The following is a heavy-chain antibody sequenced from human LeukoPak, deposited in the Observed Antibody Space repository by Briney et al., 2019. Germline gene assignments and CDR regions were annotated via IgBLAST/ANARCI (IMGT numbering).Heavy chain of an antibody. Sequence: GGSLRLSCAASGFTFSSYGMSWVRQAPGKGLEWVSAISGSGGSTYYADSVKGRFTISRDNSKNTLYLQMNSLRAEDTAVYYCARPLLLWFGEGMDVWGKGTTVTISS. CDR3: ARPLLLWFGEGMDV. J-gene: IGHJ6*03. CDR1: GFTFSSYG. D-gene: IGHD3-10*01. V-gene: IGHV3-23*01. CDR2: ISGSGGST.